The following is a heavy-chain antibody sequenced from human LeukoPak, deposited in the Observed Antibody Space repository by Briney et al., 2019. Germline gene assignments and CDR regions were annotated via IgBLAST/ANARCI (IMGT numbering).Heavy chain of an antibody. J-gene: IGHJ4*01. CDR2: LSGSGITT. CDR3: AKGIYSSGWSYFDY. Sequence: GGSLRLSCAASGFTFSNTAMSWVRQAPGKGLEWVSTLSGSGITTYYADSVKGRFTISRDNSKNTLYLQMNSLRAEDAAVYYCAKGIYSSGWSYFDYWGHGTLVTVSS. CDR1: GFTFSNTA. V-gene: IGHV3-23*01. D-gene: IGHD6-19*01.